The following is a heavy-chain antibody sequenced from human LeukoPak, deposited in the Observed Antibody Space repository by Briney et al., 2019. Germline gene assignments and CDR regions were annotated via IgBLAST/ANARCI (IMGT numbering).Heavy chain of an antibody. D-gene: IGHD5-24*01. Sequence: ASVKVSCKASGYTFTSYGINWVRQAPGQGLEWMGWISAYNGNTNYAQKLQGRVTMTTDTSTSTAYMELRSLRSDDTAVYYCARVRDGYNWPDNYYYYMDVWGKGTTVTISS. CDR1: GYTFTSYG. CDR2: ISAYNGNT. V-gene: IGHV1-18*01. CDR3: ARVRDGYNWPDNYYYYMDV. J-gene: IGHJ6*03.